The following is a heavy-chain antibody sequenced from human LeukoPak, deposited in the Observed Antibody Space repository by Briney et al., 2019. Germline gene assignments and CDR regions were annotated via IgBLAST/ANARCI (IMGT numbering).Heavy chain of an antibody. CDR2: MNPNSGNT. CDR1: GYTFTSYD. D-gene: IGHD3-22*01. CDR3: ARGTGSGSYSAAYYFDY. J-gene: IGHJ4*02. V-gene: IGHV1-8*01. Sequence: GASVKVSCKASGYTFTSYDINWVRQATGQGLEWVGWMNPNSGNTGYAQKFQGRVTMTRNTSISTAYMELSSLRSEDTAVYYCARGTGSGSYSAAYYFDYWGQGTLVTVSS.